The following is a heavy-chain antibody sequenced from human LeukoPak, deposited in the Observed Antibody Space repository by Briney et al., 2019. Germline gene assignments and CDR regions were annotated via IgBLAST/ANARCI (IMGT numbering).Heavy chain of an antibody. CDR1: GGSITNTNYF. CDR2: IYYSGST. J-gene: IGHJ5*02. V-gene: IGHV4-39*01. D-gene: IGHD3/OR15-3a*01. Sequence: PSETLSLTCTVSGGSITNTNYFWGWIRQPPGKGLEWIGSIYYSGSTYYNPSLKSRVTVSVDTSKNQFSLKLSSVTAADTAVYYLARHNNRPNLDQNRFDPWGQGTLVTVSS. CDR3: ARHNNRPNLDQNRFDP.